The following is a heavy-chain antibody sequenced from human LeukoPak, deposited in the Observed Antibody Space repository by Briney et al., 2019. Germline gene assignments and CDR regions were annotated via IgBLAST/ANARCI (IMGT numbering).Heavy chain of an antibody. J-gene: IGHJ6*03. D-gene: IGHD3-22*01. CDR3: ARPGFGDSSGYYFPVSYYYYMDV. V-gene: IGHV4-39*01. Sequence: SETLSLTCTVSGGSISSSSYYWGWIRQPPGKGLEWIGSIYYSGSIYYNPSLKSRVTISVDTSKNQFSLKLSSVTAADTAVYYCARPGFGDSSGYYFPVSYYYYMDVWGKGTTVTVSS. CDR2: IYYSGSI. CDR1: GGSISSSSYY.